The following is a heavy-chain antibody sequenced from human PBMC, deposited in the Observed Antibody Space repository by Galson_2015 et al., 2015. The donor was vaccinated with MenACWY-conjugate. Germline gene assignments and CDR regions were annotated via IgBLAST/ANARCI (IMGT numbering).Heavy chain of an antibody. CDR3: ARDHPTSHCIAWYLFEL. CDR1: GFPLSGYW. V-gene: IGHV3-7*03. Sequence: SLRLSCAASGFPLSGYWIDWVRQAPGKGLERAANIKQDGSEKYYVDSVKGRFTISRDNAKNSLYLEMNSLRAEDTAVYYCARDHPTSHCIAWYLFELWGQGTMVTVSS. D-gene: IGHD1-14*01. CDR2: IKQDGSEK. J-gene: IGHJ3*01.